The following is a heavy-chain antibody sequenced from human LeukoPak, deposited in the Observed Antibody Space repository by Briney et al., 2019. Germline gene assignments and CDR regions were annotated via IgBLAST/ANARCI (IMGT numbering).Heavy chain of an antibody. CDR1: GYTFTSYY. D-gene: IGHD3-10*01. CDR3: ARVYTMVRGTFDAFDI. V-gene: IGHV1-46*01. Sequence: ASVKVSCKASGYTFTSYYMHWVRQAPGQGLEWMGIINPSGGSTSYAQKFQGRVTMTRDTSTSTVYMELSSLRSEDTAVYYCARVYTMVRGTFDAFDIWGQGTMVTVSS. CDR2: INPSGGST. J-gene: IGHJ3*02.